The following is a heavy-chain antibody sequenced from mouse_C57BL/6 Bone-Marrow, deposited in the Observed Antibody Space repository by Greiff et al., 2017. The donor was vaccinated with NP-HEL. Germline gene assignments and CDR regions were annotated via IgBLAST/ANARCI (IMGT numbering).Heavy chain of an antibody. Sequence: EVKLEESGEGLVKPGGSLKLSCAASGFTFSSYAMSWVRQTPEKRLEWVAYISSGGDYIYYADTVKGRFTISRDNARNTLYLQMSSLKSEDTAMYYCTRDEGIYYYGSSGSYWGQGTLVTVSA. CDR1: GFTFSSYA. CDR3: TRDEGIYYYGSSGSY. V-gene: IGHV5-9-1*02. J-gene: IGHJ3*01. CDR2: ISSGGDYI. D-gene: IGHD1-1*01.